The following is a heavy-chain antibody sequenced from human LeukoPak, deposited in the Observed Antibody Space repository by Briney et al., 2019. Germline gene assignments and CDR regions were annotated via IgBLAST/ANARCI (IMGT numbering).Heavy chain of an antibody. Sequence: GASVEVSCKASGGTFSSYAISWVRQAPGQGLEWMGRIIPILGIANYAQKFQGRVTITADKSTSTAYMELSSLRSEDTAVYYCARTPPPAMVRGVITYAFDIWGQGTMVTVSS. CDR1: GGTFSSYA. V-gene: IGHV1-69*04. CDR2: IIPILGIA. D-gene: IGHD3-10*01. CDR3: ARTPPPAMVRGVITYAFDI. J-gene: IGHJ3*02.